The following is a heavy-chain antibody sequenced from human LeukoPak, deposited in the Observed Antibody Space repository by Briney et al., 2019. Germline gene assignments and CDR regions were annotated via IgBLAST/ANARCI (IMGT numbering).Heavy chain of an antibody. CDR3: ARDVAYDSSGYYSVDY. D-gene: IGHD3-22*01. J-gene: IGHJ4*02. V-gene: IGHV1-2*06. CDR2: INPNSGGT. Sequence: ASVKASCKASGYTFTGYYMHWVRQAPGQGLEWMGRINPNSGGTNYAQKFQGRVTMTRDTSISTAYMELSRLRSDDTAVYYCARDVAYDSSGYYSVDYWGQGTLVTVSS. CDR1: GYTFTGYY.